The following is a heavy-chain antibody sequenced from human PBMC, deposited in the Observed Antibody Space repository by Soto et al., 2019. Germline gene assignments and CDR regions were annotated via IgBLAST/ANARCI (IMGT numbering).Heavy chain of an antibody. CDR3: ARGFDF. Sequence: EVQLVESGGGLVQPGGSLRLSCATSGFSFSIYSMNWVRQAPEKGLEWISYITSSSASIFYSDSVKGRFTISRDNAKNSLYLQMNSLRAEDTAVYYCARGFDFWGRGTLVTVSS. J-gene: IGHJ2*01. V-gene: IGHV3-48*01. CDR1: GFSFSIYS. CDR2: ITSSSASI.